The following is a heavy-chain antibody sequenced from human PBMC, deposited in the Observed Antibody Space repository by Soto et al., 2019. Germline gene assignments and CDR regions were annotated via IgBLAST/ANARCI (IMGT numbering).Heavy chain of an antibody. CDR1: GGSISSGGYY. J-gene: IGHJ4*02. Sequence: QVQLQESGPGLVKPSQTLSLTCTVSGGSISSGGYYWSWIRQHPGKGLEWIGYIYYSGSTYYNPSLKRRVTISVDTSKNQFSLKLSSVTAADTAVYYCARDGYYYDSSGYFALDYWGQGTLVTVAS. CDR3: ARDGYYYDSSGYFALDY. V-gene: IGHV4-31*03. CDR2: IYYSGST. D-gene: IGHD3-22*01.